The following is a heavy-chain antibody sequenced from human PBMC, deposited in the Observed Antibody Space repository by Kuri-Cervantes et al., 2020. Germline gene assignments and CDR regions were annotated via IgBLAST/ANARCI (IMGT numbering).Heavy chain of an antibody. V-gene: IGHV1-2*02. Sequence: ASVKVSCKASGYTFTGYYMHWVRQAPGQGLEWMGWINPNSGGTNYAQKFQGRVTMTRDTSISTAYMELSRLRSEDTAVYYCARSSKYNFWSGYYPYWGQGTLVTVSS. J-gene: IGHJ4*02. CDR1: GYTFTGYY. CDR3: ARSSKYNFWSGYYPY. CDR2: INPNSGGT. D-gene: IGHD3-3*01.